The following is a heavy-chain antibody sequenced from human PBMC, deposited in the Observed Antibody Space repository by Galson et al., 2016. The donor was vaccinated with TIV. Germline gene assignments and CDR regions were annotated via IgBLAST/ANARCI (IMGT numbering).Heavy chain of an antibody. CDR1: GDSISSGDYY. Sequence: SLTCSVSGDSISSGDYYWSWIRQPPGKGLEWIGCIHYTGTSDYKASLKSRLSMSLDTSKSHFSLKLNSVTAADTAVYYCARAPIRGVRGVILFDFWGQGALVTVSS. V-gene: IGHV4-30-4*01. D-gene: IGHD3-10*01. CDR3: ARAPIRGVRGVILFDF. J-gene: IGHJ4*02. CDR2: IHYTGTS.